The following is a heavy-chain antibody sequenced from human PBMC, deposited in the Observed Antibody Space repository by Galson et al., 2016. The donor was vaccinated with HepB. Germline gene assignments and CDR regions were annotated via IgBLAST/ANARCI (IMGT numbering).Heavy chain of an antibody. D-gene: IGHD3-22*01. CDR2: IYYSGST. V-gene: IGHV4-39*07. J-gene: IGHJ4*02. Sequence: ESLSLTCTVSGGSISKSFYYWGWIRQPPGKGLEWIGSIYYSGSTFYNPSLKSRVTISIDTSKNQFSLKLSSVTAADTALYYCARSRAGYDSSGYYFWGQGTLVTVSS. CDR3: ARSRAGYDSSGYYF. CDR1: GGSISKSFYY.